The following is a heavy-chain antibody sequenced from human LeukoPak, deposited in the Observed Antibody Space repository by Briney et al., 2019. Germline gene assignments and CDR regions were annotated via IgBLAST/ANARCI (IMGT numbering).Heavy chain of an antibody. D-gene: IGHD3-10*01. CDR1: GFSLTTYG. CDR3: ARDGGSGIDY. Sequence: GRSLRLSCAASGFSLTTYGTHWLRQAPGKGLEWVAVIWYDGSRKFYGDSVKGRFTVSRDTSENTMYLQMNTLRVDDTAVYYCARDGGSGIDYWGQGTLVIVSS. CDR2: IWYDGSRK. J-gene: IGHJ4*02. V-gene: IGHV3-33*01.